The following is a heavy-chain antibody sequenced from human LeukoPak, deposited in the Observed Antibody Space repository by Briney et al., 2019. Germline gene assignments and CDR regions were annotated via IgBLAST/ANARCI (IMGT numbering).Heavy chain of an antibody. CDR2: ISGSGGSS. CDR1: GFTFSSYG. CDR3: AKDGLDYYDSSGYSDDYFDY. J-gene: IGHJ4*02. Sequence: GGTLRLSCAASGFTFSSYGMSWVRQAPGKGLEWVSAISGSGGSSYYADYVRGRFTISRDNYKNTLYLQMNTLRAEDTAVYYCAKDGLDYYDSSGYSDDYFDYWGQGTLVSVSS. V-gene: IGHV3-23*01. D-gene: IGHD3-22*01.